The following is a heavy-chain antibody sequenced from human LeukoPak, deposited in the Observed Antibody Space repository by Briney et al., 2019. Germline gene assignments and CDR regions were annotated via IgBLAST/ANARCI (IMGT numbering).Heavy chain of an antibody. CDR1: GGTLSSFG. J-gene: IGHJ4*02. D-gene: IGHD2-21*02. Sequence: SVKVSCTASGGTLSSFGISWLRQAPGQGLEWMGGIIPLFDTPNYAPKFQGRVTITAGEYTSTAYMELSGLTSQDTAVHYCAREGAYCGGDCYLRAPIDWGQGTLVTVSS. V-gene: IGHV1-69*13. CDR3: AREGAYCGGDCYLRAPID. CDR2: IIPLFDTP.